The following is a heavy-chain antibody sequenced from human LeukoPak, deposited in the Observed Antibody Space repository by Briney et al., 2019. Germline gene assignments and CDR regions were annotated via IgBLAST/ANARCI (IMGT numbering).Heavy chain of an antibody. CDR2: ISYDGRIK. V-gene: IGHV3-30*04. D-gene: IGHD3-22*01. CDR1: GFTFSSHS. J-gene: IGHJ4*02. CDR3: ARRWDYYDSSAIDY. Sequence: GGSLRLSCAASGFTFSSHSIYWVRQAPGKGLEWVAVISYDGRIKNYADSVRGRFTISRDNSKNTLYLQMNSLRAEDTAVYYCARRWDYYDSSAIDYWGQGTLVTVSS.